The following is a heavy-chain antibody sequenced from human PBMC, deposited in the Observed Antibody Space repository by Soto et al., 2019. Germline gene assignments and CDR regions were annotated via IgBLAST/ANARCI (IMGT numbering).Heavy chain of an antibody. CDR1: GGSIRPYY. V-gene: IGHV4-59*01. CDR3: ASAPRYQGHDYADNLGPGMDV. D-gene: IGHD4-17*01. Sequence: SETLSLTGTVSGGSIRPYYWSWIRQPPGKGLEWIGFIYYSGRTSYNPSLKSRVTISVDTSKTQFSLNLSSVTAAETAVYYSASAPRYQGHDYADNLGPGMDVSGPGTRVTVYS. J-gene: IGHJ6*02. CDR2: IYYSGRT.